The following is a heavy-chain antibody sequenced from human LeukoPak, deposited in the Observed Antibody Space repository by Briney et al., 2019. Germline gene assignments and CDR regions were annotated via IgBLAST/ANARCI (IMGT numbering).Heavy chain of an antibody. D-gene: IGHD1-14*01. CDR3: ATSGTNPTYYYYYMDV. V-gene: IGHV1-24*01. CDR1: GYTLTELS. J-gene: IGHJ6*03. CDR2: FDPEDGET. Sequence: ASVKVSCKVSGYTLTELSMHWVRQAPGKGLEWVGGFDPEDGETIYAQKFQGRVTMTEDTSTDTAYMELSSLRSEDTAVYYCATSGTNPTYYYYYMDVWGKGTTVTVSS.